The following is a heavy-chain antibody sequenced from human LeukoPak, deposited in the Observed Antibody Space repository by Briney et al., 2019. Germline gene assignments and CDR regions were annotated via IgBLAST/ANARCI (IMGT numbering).Heavy chain of an antibody. Sequence: PKASVKVSCKASGYTFTSYGISWVRQAPGQGLEWMGWISAYNGNTNYAQKLQGRVTMTTDTSTSTAYMELRSLRSDDTAVYYCARDLPTSGPRLLPFDYWGQGTLVTVSS. CDR3: ARDLPTSGPRLLPFDY. J-gene: IGHJ4*02. V-gene: IGHV1-18*01. CDR2: ISAYNGNT. D-gene: IGHD5-12*01. CDR1: GYTFTSYG.